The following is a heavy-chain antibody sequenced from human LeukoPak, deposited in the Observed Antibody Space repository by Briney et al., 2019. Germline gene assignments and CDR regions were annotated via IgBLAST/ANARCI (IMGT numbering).Heavy chain of an antibody. V-gene: IGHV3-15*01. J-gene: IGHJ4*02. Sequence: GGSLRLSCAASGFTFSNAWMSWVRQAPGKGLEWVGRIRSKTDGGTTDYAAPVKGRFTISRDDSKNTLYLQMNSLKTEDTAVYYCTTKLWFGFDYFDYWGQGTLVTVSS. CDR3: TTKLWFGFDYFDY. CDR1: GFTFSNAW. D-gene: IGHD3-10*01. CDR2: IRSKTDGGTT.